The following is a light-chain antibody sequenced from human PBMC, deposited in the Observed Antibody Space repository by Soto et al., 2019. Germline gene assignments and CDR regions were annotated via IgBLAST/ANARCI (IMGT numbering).Light chain of an antibody. CDR2: APS. V-gene: IGKV3-11*01. CDR3: QHRSN. Sequence: EIVLTQSPATLSLFPGERATLSCRASQSVSSYLAWYQQKPGQAPRLLMYAPSNRATGIPARFSGSGSGTDFTLTISSLEPEDFAVYYCQHRSNFGGGTKVEIK. CDR1: QSVSSY. J-gene: IGKJ4*01.